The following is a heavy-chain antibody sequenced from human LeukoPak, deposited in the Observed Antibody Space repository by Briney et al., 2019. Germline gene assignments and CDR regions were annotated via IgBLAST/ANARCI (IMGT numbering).Heavy chain of an antibody. V-gene: IGHV1-8*02. J-gene: IGHJ4*02. CDR3: ARVGSGSLKY. CDR1: GYTFTNYG. D-gene: IGHD3-10*01. CDR2: MNPNSGNT. Sequence: ASVKVSCKASGYTFTNYGISWVRQATGQGLEWMGWMNPNSGNTGYAQKFQGRVTMTRNTSISTAYMELSSLRSEDTAVYYCARVGSGSLKYWGQGTLVTVSS.